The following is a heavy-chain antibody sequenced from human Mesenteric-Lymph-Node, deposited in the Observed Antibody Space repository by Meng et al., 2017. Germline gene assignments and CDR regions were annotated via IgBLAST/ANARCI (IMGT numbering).Heavy chain of an antibody. D-gene: IGHD3-10*01. CDR3: ARDRGYRIKAMDV. CDR1: GFSFSSYG. V-gene: IGHV3-33*01. CDR2: IWYDENKK. Sequence: GESLKISCVASGFSFSSYGMHWVRQAPGKGLEWLALIWYDENKKYYADSVTGRFTIYRDNSKNTLYLQMNSLRAEDTAMYYCARDRGYRIKAMDVWGHGTTVTVSS. J-gene: IGHJ6*02.